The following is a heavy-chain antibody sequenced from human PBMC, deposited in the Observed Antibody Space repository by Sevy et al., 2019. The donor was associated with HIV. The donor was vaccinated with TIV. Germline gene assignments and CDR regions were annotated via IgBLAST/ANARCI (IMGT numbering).Heavy chain of an antibody. D-gene: IGHD3-10*01. CDR3: AKAGRLSYYYYMDV. Sequence: GGSLRLSCAASGFTFSSYAMSWVRQAPGKGLEWVSGISGSGGSTYYADSVKGRFTISRYNSKNTLYLQMNSLRAEDTAVYYCAKAGRLSYYYYMDVWGKGTTVTVSS. V-gene: IGHV3-23*01. CDR1: GFTFSSYA. CDR2: ISGSGGST. J-gene: IGHJ6*03.